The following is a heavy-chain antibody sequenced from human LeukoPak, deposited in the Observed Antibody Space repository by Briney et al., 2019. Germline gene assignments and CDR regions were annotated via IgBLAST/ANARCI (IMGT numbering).Heavy chain of an antibody. Sequence: PGGSLRLSCAASGFTFSSYGMHWVRQAPGKGLEWVAVIWYDGSNKYYADSVKGRFTISRDNSKNTLYLQMDSLRGEDTAAYYCARDPVRDGYPYSFDYWGQGTLVTVSS. V-gene: IGHV3-33*01. D-gene: IGHD5-24*01. CDR2: IWYDGSNK. CDR3: ARDPVRDGYPYSFDY. J-gene: IGHJ4*02. CDR1: GFTFSSYG.